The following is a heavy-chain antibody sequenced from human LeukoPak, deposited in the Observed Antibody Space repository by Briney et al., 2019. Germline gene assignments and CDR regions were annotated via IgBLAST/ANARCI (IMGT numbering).Heavy chain of an antibody. D-gene: IGHD5-12*01. CDR2: IYYSGST. V-gene: IGHV4-59*01. Sequence: KSSETLSLTCTVSGGSISSSYWSWIRQPPGKGLEWIGYIYYSGSTNYNPSLKSRVTISVDTSKNQFSLKVSSVAEADTAVYYCERYVDIVTTSDAFDIWGQGTMVTVSS. CDR1: GGSISSSY. CDR3: ERYVDIVTTSDAFDI. J-gene: IGHJ3*02.